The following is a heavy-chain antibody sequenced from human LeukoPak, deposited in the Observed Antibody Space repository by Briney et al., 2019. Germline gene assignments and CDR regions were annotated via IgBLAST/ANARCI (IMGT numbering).Heavy chain of an antibody. D-gene: IGHD3-3*01. CDR3: ARDGGYDFWSGYYQDY. CDR2: ISYDANIGSNK. J-gene: IGHJ4*02. CDR1: GFTFSRYA. Sequence: GGSLRLSCATSGFTFSRYAMHWVRQAPGKGLEWVALISYDANIGSNKHYADSVKGRFTISRDNSKNTLYLQMNSLRAEDTAVYYCARDGGYDFWSGYYQDYWGQGTLVTVSS. V-gene: IGHV3-30-3*01.